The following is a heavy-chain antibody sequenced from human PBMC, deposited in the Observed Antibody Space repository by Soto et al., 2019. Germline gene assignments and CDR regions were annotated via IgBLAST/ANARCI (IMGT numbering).Heavy chain of an antibody. CDR3: ASSTFFPDSRGYHFKNLDS. CDR2: ISGSGGST. J-gene: IGHJ5*01. Sequence: GGSLRLSCAASGFTFSSYAMSWVRQAPGKGLEWVSAISGSGGSTYYADSVKGRFTISRDNSKNTLYLQMNSLRAEDTAVYYCASSTFFPDSRGYHFKNLDSWGQGTLVTVSS. V-gene: IGHV3-23*01. CDR1: GFTFSSYA. D-gene: IGHD3-22*01.